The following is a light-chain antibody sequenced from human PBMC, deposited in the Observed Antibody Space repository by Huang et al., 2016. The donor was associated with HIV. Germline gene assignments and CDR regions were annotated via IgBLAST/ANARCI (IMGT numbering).Light chain of an antibody. V-gene: IGKV3-20*01. J-gene: IGKJ2*03. Sequence: EIVLTQSPDTLSLSPGERATVSCRASQSVTRNYLAWYQQRPGQAPKLLIYGASTRANGIPDRCSGSGSGTDFTLTISRLAPEDFAVYYCQQFGSSPPYSFGQGTKLEIK. CDR3: QQFGSSPPYS. CDR2: GAS. CDR1: QSVTRNY.